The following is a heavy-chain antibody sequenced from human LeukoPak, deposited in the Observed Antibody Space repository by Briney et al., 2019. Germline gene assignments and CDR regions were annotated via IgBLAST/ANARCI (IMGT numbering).Heavy chain of an antibody. CDR1: GGTFSKYA. Sequence: SVKVSCEASGGTFSKYAFSWVRQAPGQGLEWMGGIIPIFRTTKYAQKFQGRVTITADESTTTAYMELSSLRSEDTAVYYCARPRFPYYRLSGPDYYYMDVWGKGTTVTVSS. CDR3: ARPRFPYYRLSGPDYYYMDV. CDR2: IIPIFRTT. V-gene: IGHV1-69*13. J-gene: IGHJ6*03. D-gene: IGHD2-21*01.